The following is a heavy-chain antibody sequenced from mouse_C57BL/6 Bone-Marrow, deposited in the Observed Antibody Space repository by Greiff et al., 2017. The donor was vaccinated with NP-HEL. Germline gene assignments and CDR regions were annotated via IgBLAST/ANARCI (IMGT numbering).Heavy chain of an antibody. CDR2: ISYDGSN. V-gene: IGHV3-6*01. Sequence: VQLKESGPGLVKPSQSLSLTCSVTGYSITSGYYWNWIRQFPGNNLEWMGYISYDGSNNYNPSLKNRISITRDTSKNQFFLKLNSVTTEDTATYYCAREDYGSRYYYAMDYWGQGTSVTVSS. J-gene: IGHJ4*01. CDR1: GYSITSGYY. D-gene: IGHD1-1*01. CDR3: AREDYGSRYYYAMDY.